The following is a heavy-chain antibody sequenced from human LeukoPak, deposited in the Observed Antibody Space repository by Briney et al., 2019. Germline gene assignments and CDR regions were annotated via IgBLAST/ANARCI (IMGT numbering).Heavy chain of an antibody. J-gene: IGHJ4*02. D-gene: IGHD3-22*01. CDR2: ISWNSGSI. CDR1: GFTFDDYA. Sequence: GRSLRLSCAASGFTFDDYAMHWVRQAPGKGLEWVSGISWNSGSIGYADSVKGRFTISRDNSKNTLYLQMNSLRAEDTAVYYCASDVSAITMIVVTTSGYFDYWGQGTLVTVSS. V-gene: IGHV3-9*01. CDR3: ASDVSAITMIVVTTSGYFDY.